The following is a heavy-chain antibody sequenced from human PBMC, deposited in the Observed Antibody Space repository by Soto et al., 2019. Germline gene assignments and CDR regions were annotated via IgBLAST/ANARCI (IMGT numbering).Heavy chain of an antibody. CDR1: GFTFSSYS. CDR3: ARSQLGYDAGDI. Sequence: EVQLVESGGGLVKPGGSLRLSCAASGFTFSSYSMNWVRQAPGKGLEWVSSISSSSSYIYYADSVKGRFTISRDNAKNCLYLQMTSLGAEDTAVYYLARSQLGYDAGDIWAQGTMVTVSS. J-gene: IGHJ3*02. D-gene: IGHD6-6*01. V-gene: IGHV3-21*01. CDR2: ISSSSSYI.